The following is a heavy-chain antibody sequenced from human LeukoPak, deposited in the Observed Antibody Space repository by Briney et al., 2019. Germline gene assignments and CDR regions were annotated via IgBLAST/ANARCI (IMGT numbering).Heavy chain of an antibody. V-gene: IGHV3-48*03. CDR1: GFTFSSYE. CDR2: ISSSGSTT. CDR3: ARFYGSGSYSPDY. D-gene: IGHD3-10*01. J-gene: IGHJ4*02. Sequence: PGGSLRLSCAASGFTFSSYEMTWVRQAPGKGLEWVSYISSSGSTTHYADSVKGRFTFSGDNAKNSLYLQMNSLRAEDTAVYYCARFYGSGSYSPDYWGQGTLVTVSS.